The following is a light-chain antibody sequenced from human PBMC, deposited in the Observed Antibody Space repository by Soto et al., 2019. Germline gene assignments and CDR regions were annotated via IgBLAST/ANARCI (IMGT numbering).Light chain of an antibody. J-gene: IGKJ1*01. CDR3: QHYYSIPPWT. CDR2: WAS. Sequence: DIVMTQSPDSLAVSLGERATINCTSSQSVLYSANNKNYLAWYQHKSGQPPKLLIYWASTRESGVPDRFSGSGSGTDFTLTISSLQAEDVEVYDCQHYYSIPPWTFGQGTTVEIK. CDR1: QSVLYSANNKNY. V-gene: IGKV4-1*01.